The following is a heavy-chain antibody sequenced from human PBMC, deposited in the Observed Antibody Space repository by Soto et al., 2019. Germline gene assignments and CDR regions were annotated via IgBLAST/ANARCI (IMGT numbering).Heavy chain of an antibody. D-gene: IGHD5-18*01. Sequence: ASVKVSCKASGGTFSSYAISWVRQAPGQGLEWMGGIIPIFGTANYAQKFQGRVTITADESTSTAYMELSSLRSEDTAVYYCAPGGYSYGWNYYYYGMDVWGQGTTVTGS. V-gene: IGHV1-69*13. J-gene: IGHJ6*02. CDR2: IIPIFGTA. CDR1: GGTFSSYA. CDR3: APGGYSYGWNYYYYGMDV.